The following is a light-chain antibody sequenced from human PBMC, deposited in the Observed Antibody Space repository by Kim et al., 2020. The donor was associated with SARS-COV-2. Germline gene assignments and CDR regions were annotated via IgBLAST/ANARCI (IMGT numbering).Light chain of an antibody. Sequence: QSVLTQPPSASGTPGQRVTISCSGSNSNIGSNHVFWYQQLPGAAPRLLIYTNDQRPSGVPDRFSGSRSGSSASLAISGLRSEDEADYYCAAWDDSLSGLWVFGGGTKLTVL. V-gene: IGLV1-47*02. J-gene: IGLJ3*02. CDR2: TND. CDR3: AAWDDSLSGLWV. CDR1: NSNIGSNH.